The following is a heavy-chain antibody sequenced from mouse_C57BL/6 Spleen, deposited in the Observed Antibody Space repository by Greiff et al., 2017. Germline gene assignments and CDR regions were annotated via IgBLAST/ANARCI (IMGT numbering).Heavy chain of an antibody. CDR2: ISGGGGNT. V-gene: IGHV5-9*01. CDR1: GFTFSSYT. Sequence: EVNVVESGGGLVKPGGSLKLSCAASGFTFSSYTMSWVRQTPEKRLEWVATISGGGGNTYYPDSVKGRFTISRDNAKNTLYLQMSSLRSEDTALYYCARSDSNYVAYWGQGTLVTVSA. D-gene: IGHD2-5*01. J-gene: IGHJ3*01. CDR3: ARSDSNYVAY.